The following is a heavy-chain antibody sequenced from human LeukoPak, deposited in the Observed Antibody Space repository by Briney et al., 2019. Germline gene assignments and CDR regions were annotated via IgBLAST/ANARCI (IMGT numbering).Heavy chain of an antibody. CDR1: GGSFSGYY. CDR2: INHGGST. D-gene: IGHD3-22*01. CDR3: ARRKYYYDSSGLFV. Sequence: SETLSLTCAVYGGSFSGYYWSWIRQPPGKGLEWIGEINHGGSTNYNPSLKSRVTISVDTSKNQFSLKLSSVTAADTAVYYCARRKYYYDSSGLFVWGKGTTVTVSS. V-gene: IGHV4-34*01. J-gene: IGHJ6*03.